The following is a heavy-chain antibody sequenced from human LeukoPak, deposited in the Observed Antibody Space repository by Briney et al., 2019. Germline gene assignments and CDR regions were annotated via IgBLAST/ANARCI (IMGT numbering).Heavy chain of an antibody. CDR2: ISSSGSTI. D-gene: IGHD2-15*01. J-gene: IGHJ4*02. Sequence: GGSLRLSCAASGFTLSDYYMSWIRQAPGKGLEWVSYISSSGSTIYYADSVKGRFTISRDNAKNSLYLQMNSLRAEDTAVYYCARSVVVVAATDYWGQGTLVTVSS. CDR3: ARSVVVVAATDY. CDR1: GFTLSDYY. V-gene: IGHV3-11*04.